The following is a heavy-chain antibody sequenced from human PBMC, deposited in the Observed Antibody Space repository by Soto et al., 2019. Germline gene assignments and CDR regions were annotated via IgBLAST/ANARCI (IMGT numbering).Heavy chain of an antibody. V-gene: IGHV3-23*01. D-gene: IGHD3-22*01. CDR2: IGGGVGTT. J-gene: IGHJ4*02. CDR3: EKFSRSSYYDRSGYH. CDR1: GFNFSSYG. Sequence: GGSPRLCCAACGFNFSSYGMPGVRQAPRKGLEWVSAIGGGVGTTYYADSVKGQFTISRDNSKNTLYLQMNSLRAEDTAVYYCEKFSRSSYYDRSGYHWGQGTLGTVSS.